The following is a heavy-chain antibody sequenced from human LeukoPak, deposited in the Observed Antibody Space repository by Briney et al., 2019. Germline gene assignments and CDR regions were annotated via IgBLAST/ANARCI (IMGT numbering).Heavy chain of an antibody. CDR2: IDPSDSYT. Sequence: GESLKISCKGSGYSFTSYRISWVRQMPGKGLEWMGRIDPSDSYTNYSPSFQGHVAISADKSISTAYLQWSSLKASDTAMYYCASGAPAQVVDIWGQGTMVTVSS. CDR1: GYSFTSYR. CDR3: ASGAPAQVVDI. J-gene: IGHJ3*02. V-gene: IGHV5-10-1*01.